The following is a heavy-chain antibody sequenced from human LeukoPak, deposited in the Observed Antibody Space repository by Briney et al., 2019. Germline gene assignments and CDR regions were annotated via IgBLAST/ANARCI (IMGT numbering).Heavy chain of an antibody. CDR3: AASPAVAARLSFDY. CDR2: ISWNSGSI. Sequence: GGSLRLSCAASGFTFDDYAMHWVRHAPGKGLGWVSGISWNSGSIGYADSVKGRFTISRDNAKNSLYLQMNSLRAEDTAVYYCAASPAVAARLSFDYWGQGTLVTVSS. V-gene: IGHV3-9*01. J-gene: IGHJ4*02. CDR1: GFTFDDYA. D-gene: IGHD6-6*01.